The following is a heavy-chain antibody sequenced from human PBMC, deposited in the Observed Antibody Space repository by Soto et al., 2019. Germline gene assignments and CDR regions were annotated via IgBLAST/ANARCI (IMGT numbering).Heavy chain of an antibody. CDR3: ARGVCSSNSCYDGWFDP. V-gene: IGHV4-34*01. CDR1: GGSFSGHY. J-gene: IGHJ5*01. Sequence: PSETLCITSTVIGGSFSGHYWSRILQPPGKGLEWIEEINHSGGTNYNPPLKSRVTISVDTSKNHFSLKLSSVTAADTAVYYCARGVCSSNSCYDGWFDPCGQGILLAVSS. CDR2: INHSGGT. D-gene: IGHD2-2*01.